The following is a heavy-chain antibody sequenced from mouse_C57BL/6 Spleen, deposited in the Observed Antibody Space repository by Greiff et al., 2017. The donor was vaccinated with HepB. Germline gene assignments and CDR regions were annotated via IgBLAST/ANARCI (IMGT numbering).Heavy chain of an antibody. V-gene: IGHV1-82*01. CDR1: GYAFSSSW. CDR2: IYPGDGDT. J-gene: IGHJ4*01. Sequence: QVQLQQSGPELVKPGASVKISCKASGYAFSSSWMNWVKQRPGKGLEWIGRIYPGDGDTNYNGKFKGKATLTADKSSSTAYMQLSSLTSEDSAVYFCARVATAQATYAMDYWGQGTSVTVSS. CDR3: ARVATAQATYAMDY. D-gene: IGHD3-2*02.